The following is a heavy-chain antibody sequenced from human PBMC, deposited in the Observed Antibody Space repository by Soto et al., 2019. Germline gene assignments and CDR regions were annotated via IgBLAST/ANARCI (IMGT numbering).Heavy chain of an antibody. Sequence: SETLSLTCTVSGGSISSYYWSWIRQPPGKGLEWIGYIYYSGSTNYNPSLKSRVTISVDTSKNQFSLKLSSVTAADTAVYYCASGLRFFDWSDYYYYGIDVWGQRTTVTGSS. J-gene: IGHJ6*02. CDR2: IYYSGST. V-gene: IGHV4-59*01. CDR3: ASGLRFFDWSDYYYYGIDV. D-gene: IGHD3-9*01. CDR1: GGSISSYY.